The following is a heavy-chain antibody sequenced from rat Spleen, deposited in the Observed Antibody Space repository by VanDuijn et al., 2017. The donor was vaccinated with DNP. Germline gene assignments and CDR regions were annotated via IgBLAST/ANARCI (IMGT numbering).Heavy chain of an antibody. V-gene: IGHV2-32*01. CDR1: GFSLNIFH. CDR2: MWSDGDT. CDR3: ARDYYSSSFVY. J-gene: IGHJ3*01. Sequence: QVQLRESGPALVQPSQTLSLTCTASGFSLNIFHVHWVRQPPGKGLEWMGVMWSDGDTSSNSALKSRLSISRDTSKSQVFLKMNSLQTEDTATYYCARDYYSSSFVYWGQGTLVTVSS. D-gene: IGHD1-2*01.